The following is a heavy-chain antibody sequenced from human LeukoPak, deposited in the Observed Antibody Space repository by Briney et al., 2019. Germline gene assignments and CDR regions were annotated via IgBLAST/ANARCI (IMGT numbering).Heavy chain of an antibody. V-gene: IGHV4-34*01. CDR1: GGSFSGYY. D-gene: IGHD3-22*01. Sequence: SETLSLTCAVYGGSFSGYYWNWIRQPPGKGLEWIGEINHSGSTNYNPSLKSRVTISVDTSKNQFSLKLSSVTAADTAVYYCARGRMQDYYDSSETDYWGQGTLVTVSS. CDR3: ARGRMQDYYDSSETDY. J-gene: IGHJ4*02. CDR2: INHSGST.